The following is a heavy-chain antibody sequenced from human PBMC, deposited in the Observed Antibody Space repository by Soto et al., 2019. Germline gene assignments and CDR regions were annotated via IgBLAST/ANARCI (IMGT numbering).Heavy chain of an antibody. CDR1: GFTFSNYW. J-gene: IGHJ4*02. CDR3: VRDSHGDY. CDR2: IDHDGPT. V-gene: IGHV3-74*01. Sequence: EVQLVESGGGLVQPGGSLRLSCAGSGFTFSNYWMHWARQAPGKGLEWVSRIDHDGPTDYADSVRGRFTISRDNAENTLYLQMNSLRPEDTAVYYCVRDSHGDYWGQGTLVTVSS.